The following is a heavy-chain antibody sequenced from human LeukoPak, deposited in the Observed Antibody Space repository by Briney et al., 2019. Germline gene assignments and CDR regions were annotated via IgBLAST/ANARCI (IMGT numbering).Heavy chain of an antibody. CDR3: ARASGSSWSFDY. J-gene: IGHJ4*02. CDR2: INAGNGNT. Sequence: ASVKVSCKASGYTFTSYAMHWVRQAPGQRLEWMGWINAGNGNTKYSQKFQGRVTITRDTSASTAYMELSSLRSEDTAVYYCARASGSSWSFDYWGQGTLVTVSS. CDR1: GYTFTSYA. V-gene: IGHV1-3*01. D-gene: IGHD6-13*01.